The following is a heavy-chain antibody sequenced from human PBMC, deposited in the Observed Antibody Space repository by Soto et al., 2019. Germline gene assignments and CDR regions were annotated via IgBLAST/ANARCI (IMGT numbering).Heavy chain of an antibody. CDR3: ARHEGYCGGDCSAQYFEX. CDR1: GGSISTSIYY. Sequence: SETLSLTCTVSGGSISTSIYYWGWIRQPPGKGLELIGSIYFTGSTYYNPSLKRRVTISVDTSKNQFSLKLSSVTAADTAVYYCARHEGYCGGDCSAQYFEXWGQVTLVTVSX. D-gene: IGHD2-21*02. CDR2: IYFTGST. J-gene: IGHJ1*01. V-gene: IGHV4-39*01.